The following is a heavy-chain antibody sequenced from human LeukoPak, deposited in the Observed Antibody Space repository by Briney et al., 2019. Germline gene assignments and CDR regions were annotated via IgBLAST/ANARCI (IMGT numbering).Heavy chain of an antibody. CDR3: ARAGYITMVRGVHTYFDY. CDR2: ISSSGSTI. V-gene: IGHV3-11*04. J-gene: IGHJ4*02. D-gene: IGHD3-10*01. Sequence: KTGGSLRLSCAASGVTFSDYYMSWIRQAPGKGLEWVSYISSSGSTIYYADSVKGRFTISRDNAKNSLYLQMNSLRAEDTAVYYCARAGYITMVRGVHTYFDYWGQGTLVTVSS. CDR1: GVTFSDYY.